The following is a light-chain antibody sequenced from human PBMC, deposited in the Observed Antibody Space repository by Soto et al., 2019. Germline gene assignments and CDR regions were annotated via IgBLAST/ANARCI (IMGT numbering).Light chain of an antibody. CDR1: SSDVGGYNY. V-gene: IGLV2-14*03. CDR2: DVS. J-gene: IGLJ1*01. CDR3: SSYTSISTYV. Sequence: QSALTQPASVSGSPGQSITISCTGTSSDVGGYNYVSWYQQHPGKAPKLMIYDVSNRPSGVSNRFSGSKSGNTASLTISGLQAEDEADYYCSSYTSISTYVVGTGTKVTVL.